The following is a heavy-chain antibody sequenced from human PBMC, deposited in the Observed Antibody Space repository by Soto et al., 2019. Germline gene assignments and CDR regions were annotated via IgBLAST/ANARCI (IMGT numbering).Heavy chain of an antibody. CDR1: GFTFSTYG. J-gene: IGHJ3*02. Sequence: EEQLLESGGGLVQPGGSLRLSCTASGFTFSTYGMRWVRQIPGKGLEWVSSISGSASSTYYADSVKGRFTISRDNSKNTVYLRLNRLRVDDTAVYYCAKPWPLSDSFQIWGQGTMVTVSS. CDR2: ISGSASST. CDR3: AKPWPLSDSFQI. V-gene: IGHV3-23*01.